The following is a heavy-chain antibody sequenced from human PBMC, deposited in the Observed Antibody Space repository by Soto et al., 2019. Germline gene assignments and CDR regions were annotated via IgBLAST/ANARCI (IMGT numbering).Heavy chain of an antibody. V-gene: IGHV1-18*04. CDR2: ISAYNGNT. CDR1: GYTFTSYG. Sequence: ASVKVSCKASGYTFTSYGISWVRQAPGQGLEWMGWISAYNGNTNYAQKLQGRVTMTKDTSTTTAYMELSSLRSDDTAVYSCAREVAVAHDVLVFGGQGTMVTVSS. D-gene: IGHD6-19*01. J-gene: IGHJ3*01. CDR3: AREVAVAHDVLVF.